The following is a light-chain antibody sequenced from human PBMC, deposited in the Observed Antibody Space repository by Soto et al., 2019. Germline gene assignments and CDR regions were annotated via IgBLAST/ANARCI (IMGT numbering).Light chain of an antibody. CDR2: GAS. J-gene: IGKJ2*01. V-gene: IGKV3-20*01. CDR3: QQYGTSPRYT. Sequence: ESLLTQSPGTLSLSPGASATLSCRASQKVASSYLAWYQQKPGQAPRRLIYGASSRAAGIPDRFSGSGSGTDFTLTMRRLEPDDFAVYFCQQYGTSPRYTFGQGTKLES. CDR1: QKVASSY.